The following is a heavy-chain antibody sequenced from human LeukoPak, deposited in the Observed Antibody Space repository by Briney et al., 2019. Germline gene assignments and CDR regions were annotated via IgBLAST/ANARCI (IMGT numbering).Heavy chain of an antibody. V-gene: IGHV4-39*01. D-gene: IGHD3-22*01. J-gene: IGHJ5*02. CDR3: GRPNPDSSGYYGSFDP. CDR2: IYYSGST. CDR1: GGSISSSSYY. Sequence: PSETLSLTCTVSGGSISSSSYYWGWIRQPPGKGLEWIGSIYYSGSTNYNPSLKSRVTISVDTSKNQFSLKLNSVTAADTAVYYCGRPNPDSSGYYGSFDPWGQGILVTVSS.